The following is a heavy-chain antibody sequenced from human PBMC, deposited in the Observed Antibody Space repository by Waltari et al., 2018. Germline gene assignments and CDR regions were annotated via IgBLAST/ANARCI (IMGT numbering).Heavy chain of an antibody. D-gene: IGHD6-13*01. CDR1: GFTLGNYG. Sequence: QVHVVESGGGVVQQGGSLRLSCAASGFTLGNYGMHWVRQAPGKGLEWVAVIQYDGSIKNYADSVKGRFTISRENSKNTLYLEMKSLRAEDTAVYYCAREYSRICFHALDGWGQGTAVTVSS. CDR2: IQYDGSIK. CDR3: AREYSRICFHALDG. J-gene: IGHJ6*02. V-gene: IGHV3-33*05.